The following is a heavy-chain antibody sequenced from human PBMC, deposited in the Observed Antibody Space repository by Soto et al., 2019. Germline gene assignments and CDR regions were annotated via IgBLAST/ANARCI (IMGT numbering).Heavy chain of an antibody. J-gene: IGHJ4*02. CDR2: IDGTGSDA. V-gene: IGHV3-23*01. D-gene: IGHD2-15*01. CDR1: GFTFSSYA. Sequence: EVQLLESGGGLVQPGGSLRLSCAASGFTFSSYAMSWVRKAPGKGLEWVSAIDGTGSDAYYADSVKGRFTISRDNSRNTLTLQLNSLRAEDTAVYYCANIFRALYTAPPSFDLWCQGTLVTVSS. CDR3: ANIFRALYTAPPSFDL.